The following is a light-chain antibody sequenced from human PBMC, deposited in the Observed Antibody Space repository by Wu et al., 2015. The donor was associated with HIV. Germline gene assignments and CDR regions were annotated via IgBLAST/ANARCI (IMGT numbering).Light chain of an antibody. V-gene: IGKV3-15*01. J-gene: IGKJ4*01. Sequence: EIVMTQSPATLSVSPGERVTLSCRASQSINNNLAWYQQKPGQGPRLLIYGASTRATGIPARFSGSGSGTEFALTISSLQSEDLAVYYCQQYNNWPPLTFGGGTKVEVK. CDR3: QQYNNWPPLT. CDR1: QSINNN. CDR2: GAS.